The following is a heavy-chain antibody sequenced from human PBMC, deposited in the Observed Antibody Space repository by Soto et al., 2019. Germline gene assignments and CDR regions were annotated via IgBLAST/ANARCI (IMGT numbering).Heavy chain of an antibody. CDR3: ARSAGNCGGGSCYPHWFDP. Sequence: GGSLRLSCAASGFTFTTYAMTWVRQAPGKGLEWVSTVTAGGGGTYYPDSVKGRFIISRDNSKNTLYLQMNSLRADDTAVYYCARSAGNCGGGSCYPHWFDPWGQGALVTVSS. J-gene: IGHJ5*02. D-gene: IGHD2-15*01. CDR2: VTAGGGGT. CDR1: GFTFTTYA. V-gene: IGHV3-23*01.